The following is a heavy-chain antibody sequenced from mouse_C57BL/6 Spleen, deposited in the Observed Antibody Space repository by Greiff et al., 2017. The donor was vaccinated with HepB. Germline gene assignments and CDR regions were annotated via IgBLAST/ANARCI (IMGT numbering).Heavy chain of an antibody. D-gene: IGHD2-5*01. J-gene: IGHJ4*01. CDR1: GFTFSSYA. V-gene: IGHV5-4*01. Sequence: EVHLVESGGGLVKPGGSLKLSCAASGFTFSSYAMSWVRQTPEKRLEWVATISDGGSYTYYPDNVKGRFTISRDNAKNNLYLQMSHLKSEDTAMYYCARDAYYSNYDAMDYWGQGTSVTVSS. CDR3: ARDAYYSNYDAMDY. CDR2: ISDGGSYT.